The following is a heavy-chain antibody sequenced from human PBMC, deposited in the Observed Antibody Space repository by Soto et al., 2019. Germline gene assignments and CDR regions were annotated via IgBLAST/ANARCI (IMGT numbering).Heavy chain of an antibody. CDR3: ARDNSGGLHDAFDI. D-gene: IGHD1-26*01. CDR1: GFTFSIYT. J-gene: IGHJ3*02. CDR2: TTSSSTYI. V-gene: IGHV3-21*01. Sequence: EVQLVESGGGLVKPGGSLRLSCAGSGFTFSIYTFHWVRQAPGKGLEWVSSTTSSSTYIYYADSVKGRFTISRDNAKSPVCLQVNSLRGEATAVYYCARDNSGGLHDAFDIWGQGTMVSVS.